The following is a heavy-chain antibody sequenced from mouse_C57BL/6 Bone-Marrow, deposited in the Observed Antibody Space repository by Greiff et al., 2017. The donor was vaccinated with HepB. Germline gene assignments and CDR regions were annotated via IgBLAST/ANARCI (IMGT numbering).Heavy chain of an antibody. Sequence: EVKLMESGGGLVKPGGSLKLSCAASGFTFSDYGMHWVRQAPEKGLEWVAYISSGSSTIYYADTVKGRFTISRDNAKNTLFLQMTSLRSEDTAMYYCARQYYGSSHWYFDVWGTGTTVTVSS. J-gene: IGHJ1*03. CDR3: ARQYYGSSHWYFDV. V-gene: IGHV5-17*01. CDR1: GFTFSDYG. D-gene: IGHD1-1*01. CDR2: ISSGSSTI.